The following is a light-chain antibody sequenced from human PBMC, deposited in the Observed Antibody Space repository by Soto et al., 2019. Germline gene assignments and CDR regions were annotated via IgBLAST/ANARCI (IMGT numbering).Light chain of an antibody. J-gene: IGLJ1*01. CDR3: ISYTGSRSYV. CDR1: SSDIGTYDH. CDR2: SVS. V-gene: IGLV2-14*01. Sequence: QSALTQPASVSGSPGQSITISCSGTSSDIGTYDHVAWFQQFPGKTPKLMIYSVSNRHSGVSYRFSGSKSGNTASLTISGLQAEDEADYYCISYTGSRSYVFGTGTKVTVL.